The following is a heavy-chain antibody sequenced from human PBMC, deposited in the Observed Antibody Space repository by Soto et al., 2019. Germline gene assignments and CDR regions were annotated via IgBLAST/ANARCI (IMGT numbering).Heavy chain of an antibody. Sequence: GGSLRFSCAASGFTFSSYSMNWVRQAPGKGLEWVSSISSSSSYIYYADSVKGRFTISRDNAKNSLYLQMNSLRAEDTAVYYCAREGVGGSYYPNWFDPWGQGTLVTVSS. CDR3: AREGVGGSYYPNWFDP. D-gene: IGHD1-26*01. CDR2: ISSSSSYI. J-gene: IGHJ5*02. CDR1: GFTFSSYS. V-gene: IGHV3-21*01.